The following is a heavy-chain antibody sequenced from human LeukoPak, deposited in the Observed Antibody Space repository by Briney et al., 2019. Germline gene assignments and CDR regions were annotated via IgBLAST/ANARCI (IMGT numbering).Heavy chain of an antibody. CDR3: ATTDSSGWSVPFDH. D-gene: IGHD6-19*01. CDR2: ISYDGSNK. J-gene: IGHJ4*02. V-gene: IGHV3-30*03. Sequence: AGGSLRLSCAASGFTFSTYAMYWVRQAPGKGLEWVAVISYDGSNKYYKDSVKGRFTISRDNSKSTLFLQMNSLRAEDTAVYYCATTDSSGWSVPFDHRGQGTLVTVSS. CDR1: GFTFSTYA.